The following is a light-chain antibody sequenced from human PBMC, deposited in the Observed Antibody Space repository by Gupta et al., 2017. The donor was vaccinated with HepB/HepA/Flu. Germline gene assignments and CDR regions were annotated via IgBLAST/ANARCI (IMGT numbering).Light chain of an antibody. CDR2: SNN. V-gene: IGLV1-44*01. CDR1: SSNIGSNT. Sequence: QSVLTQPPSASGTPGQRVTISCSGSSSNIGSNTVNWYQQLPGTAPKLLIYSNNERPSGVPDRLFGSKSGTSASLAISGLQSEDEADYYCAAWDDRLNGWVFGGGTKLTVL. CDR3: AAWDDRLNGWV. J-gene: IGLJ3*02.